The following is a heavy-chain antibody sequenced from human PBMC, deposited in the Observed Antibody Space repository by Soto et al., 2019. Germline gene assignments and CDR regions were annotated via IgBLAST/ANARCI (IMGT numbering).Heavy chain of an antibody. CDR3: AKDTSPRDYDFWSGYHDY. J-gene: IGHJ4*02. Sequence: EVQLLESGGGLVQSGGSLRLSCAASGFTFSSYAMSWVRQAPGKGLEWVSAISGSGGSTYYADSVKGRFTISRDNSKNTLYLQMNSLRAEDTAVYYCAKDTSPRDYDFWSGYHDYWGQGTLVTVSS. V-gene: IGHV3-23*01. D-gene: IGHD3-3*01. CDR1: GFTFSSYA. CDR2: ISGSGGST.